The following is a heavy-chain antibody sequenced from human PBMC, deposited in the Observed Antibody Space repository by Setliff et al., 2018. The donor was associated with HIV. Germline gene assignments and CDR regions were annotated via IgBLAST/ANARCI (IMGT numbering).Heavy chain of an antibody. V-gene: IGHV4-61*09. Sequence: SETLSLTCTVSGGSISSGSYHWSWIRRPAGKGLEWIGHIYTSRSTKYNPSLKSRVTISVDTSKTQFSLRLSSVTAADTAVYYCARGGRGGGEPYYDFWSGYHDTFDIWGQGTMVTVSS. CDR1: GGSISSGSYH. CDR3: ARGGRGGGEPYYDFWSGYHDTFDI. J-gene: IGHJ3*02. CDR2: IYTSRST. D-gene: IGHD3-3*01.